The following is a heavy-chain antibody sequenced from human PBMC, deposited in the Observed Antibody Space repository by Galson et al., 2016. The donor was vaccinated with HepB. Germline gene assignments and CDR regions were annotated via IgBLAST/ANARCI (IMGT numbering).Heavy chain of an antibody. Sequence: SLRLCCAGSGITFKDAWMSWVRQAPGKGLEWVGRIKSRLDGGTIDYAAPAKGRFTISRDGSRATLYLQMNSLKIEDTAVYHCATNRPGGNYYFGLDVWGPGTTVTVSS. CDR1: GITFKDAW. V-gene: IGHV3-15*01. CDR3: ATNRPGGNYYFGLDV. D-gene: IGHD1-14*01. J-gene: IGHJ6*02. CDR2: IKSRLDGGTI.